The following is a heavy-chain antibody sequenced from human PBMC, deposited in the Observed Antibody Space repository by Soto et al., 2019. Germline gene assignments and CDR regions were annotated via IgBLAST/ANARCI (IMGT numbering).Heavy chain of an antibody. V-gene: IGHV5-51*01. CDR2: IYPENSNV. D-gene: IGHD3-9*01. CDR1: GDNFATFW. Sequence: VEALKISCKASGDNFATFWIGSVRQVPGEGLEWMAIIYPENSNVEYSPSYKGRITISADKSLNTAYLQWNSLRASDSAMYYCARRLYFDTWFDPWGQGTLVTVSS. J-gene: IGHJ5*02. CDR3: ARRLYFDTWFDP.